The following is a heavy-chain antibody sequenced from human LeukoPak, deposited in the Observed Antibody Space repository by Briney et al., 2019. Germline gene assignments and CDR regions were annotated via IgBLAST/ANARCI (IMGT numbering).Heavy chain of an antibody. Sequence: ASVKVSCKASGGTFSSYAISWVRQAPGQGLEWMGWINPNSGGTNYAQKFQGRVTMTRDTSISTAYMELSRLRSDDTAVYYCARGGSSWYGLYPLGYFDYWGQGTLVTVSS. J-gene: IGHJ4*02. D-gene: IGHD6-13*01. CDR2: INPNSGGT. V-gene: IGHV1-2*02. CDR3: ARGGSSWYGLYPLGYFDY. CDR1: GGTFSSYA.